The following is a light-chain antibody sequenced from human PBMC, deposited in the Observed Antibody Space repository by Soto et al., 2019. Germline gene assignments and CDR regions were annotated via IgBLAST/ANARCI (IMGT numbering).Light chain of an antibody. V-gene: IGLV2-14*01. CDR1: SSDVGGYNY. J-gene: IGLJ1*01. CDR2: DVS. Sequence: QSALTQPASVSGSPGQSITIPCTGTSSDVGGYNYVSWYQQHPGKAPKLMIYDVSNRPSGVSNRFSGSKSGNTASLTISGLQAEDEADYYCSSYTSSSTPRVFGTGTKLTVL. CDR3: SSYTSSSTPRV.